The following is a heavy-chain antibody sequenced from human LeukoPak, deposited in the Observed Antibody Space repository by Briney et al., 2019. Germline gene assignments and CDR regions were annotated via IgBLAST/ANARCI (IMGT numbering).Heavy chain of an antibody. V-gene: IGHV3-30*02. J-gene: IGHJ4*02. CDR1: GFTFSSYG. CDR3: ARGRESDWGFGELFTVDY. CDR2: IRYDGTDK. Sequence: GGSLRLSCAASGFTFSSYGLHWVRQAPGKGLEWVTFIRYDGTDKYYADSVKGRFTISRDNSKNTLYLQMNSLRAEDTAVYYCARGRESDWGFGELFTVDYWGQGTLVTVSS. D-gene: IGHD3-10*01.